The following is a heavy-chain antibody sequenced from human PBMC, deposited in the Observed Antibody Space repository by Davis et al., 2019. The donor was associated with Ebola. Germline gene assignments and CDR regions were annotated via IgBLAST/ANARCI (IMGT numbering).Heavy chain of an antibody. CDR2: ISYHGKNI. V-gene: IGHV3-30*18. D-gene: IGHD6-19*01. Sequence: GGSLRLSFVASGFTFSNYGMHWVRQAPGKGLEWVAFISYHGKNIPYADSVWGRFTISRDNSKNTLYLQMNSLRPDDTAMYYCAKDRGYSSGWYDYYFDHWGQGTLVTVSS. CDR3: AKDRGYSSGWYDYYFDH. CDR1: GFTFSNYG. J-gene: IGHJ4*02.